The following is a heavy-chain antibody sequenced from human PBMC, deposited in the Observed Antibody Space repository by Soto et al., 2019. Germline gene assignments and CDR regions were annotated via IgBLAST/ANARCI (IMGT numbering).Heavy chain of an antibody. D-gene: IGHD5-12*01. V-gene: IGHV4-30-4*01. J-gene: IGHJ5*02. CDR1: GGSIGSGDYY. CDR3: ARYAKWYGGYDYGLDP. Sequence: LSLTCTVSGGSIGSGDYYWTWIRQPPGRGLEWTGYIFSSGSTFYNPSLKSRLIISLDRSKNQFSLKLTSVTAADTAVYYCARYAKWYGGYDYGLDPWGQGTLVTVSS. CDR2: IFSSGST.